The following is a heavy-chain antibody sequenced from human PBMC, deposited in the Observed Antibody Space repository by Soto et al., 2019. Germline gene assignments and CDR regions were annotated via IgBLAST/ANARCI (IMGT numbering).Heavy chain of an antibody. CDR3: ARGEVTTGVF. V-gene: IGHV4-34*01. CDR1: GGSVGGYY. D-gene: IGHD4-17*01. J-gene: IGHJ4*02. Sequence: SETLSLTCAVYGGSVGGYYWSWVRQPPGKGLEWIGEINHSGSITYAPSLKSRVTMYVDTSRNQFSLRLNSVTAADTAVYYCARGEVTTGVFWGQGTQVTVSS. CDR2: INHSGSI.